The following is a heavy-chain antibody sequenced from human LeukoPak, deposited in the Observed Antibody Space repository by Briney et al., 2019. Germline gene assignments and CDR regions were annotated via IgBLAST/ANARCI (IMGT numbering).Heavy chain of an antibody. D-gene: IGHD1-26*01. CDR2: TNTNTGNP. CDR1: GYTFTSYA. Sequence: VASVKVSCKASGYTFTSYAMNWVRQAPGQGLEWMGWTNTNTGNPTYAQGFTGRFVFSLDTSVSTAYLQISSLKAEDTAVYYCAREEWELAFDYWGQGTLVTVSS. CDR3: AREEWELAFDY. J-gene: IGHJ4*02. V-gene: IGHV7-4-1*02.